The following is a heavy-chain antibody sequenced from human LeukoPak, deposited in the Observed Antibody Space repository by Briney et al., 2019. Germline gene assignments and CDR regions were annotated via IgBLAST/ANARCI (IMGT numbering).Heavy chain of an antibody. D-gene: IGHD4-11*01. CDR3: ARTEYSNYGWFDP. J-gene: IGHJ5*02. CDR2: VHYSGYA. V-gene: IGHV4-30-4*01. Sequence: SQTLSLTCTVSGGSLSIGNYYWSWIRQPPGKDLQWIAYVHYSGYAFYNPSLKCRLLMSVHTSKTQFSLSMTSVTVADMAVYYCARTEYSNYGWFDPWGPGTLVTVSS. CDR1: GGSLSIGNYY.